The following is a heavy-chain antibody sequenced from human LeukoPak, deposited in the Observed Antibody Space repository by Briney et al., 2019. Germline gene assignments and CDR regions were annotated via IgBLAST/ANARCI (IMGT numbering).Heavy chain of an antibody. CDR3: AKDPPTVMANAFHI. V-gene: IGHV3-30*02. Sequence: GGSLRLSCAASGFTFSSYGMHWVRQAPGKGLEWVAFIRYDGSNKYYADSVKGRFTISRDNSKNTLYLQMNSLRAEDTAVYYCAKDPPTVMANAFHIWGQGTMVTVS. J-gene: IGHJ3*02. CDR2: IRYDGSNK. CDR1: GFTFSSYG. D-gene: IGHD5-18*01.